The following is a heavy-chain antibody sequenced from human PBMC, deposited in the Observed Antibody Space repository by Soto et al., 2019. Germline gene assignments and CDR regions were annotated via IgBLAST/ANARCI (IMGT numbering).Heavy chain of an antibody. CDR3: ARGGWFGEFRLGGIDY. CDR1: GFTFSSYD. D-gene: IGHD3-10*01. J-gene: IGHJ4*02. Sequence: EVQLVESGGGLVQPGGSLRLSCAASGFTFSSYDMHWVRQATGKGLEWVSAIGTAGDTYYPGSVKGRFTISRENAKNSLYLQMSRLRAGDRAVYYCARGGWFGEFRLGGIDYWGQGTLVTVSS. CDR2: IGTAGDT. V-gene: IGHV3-13*01.